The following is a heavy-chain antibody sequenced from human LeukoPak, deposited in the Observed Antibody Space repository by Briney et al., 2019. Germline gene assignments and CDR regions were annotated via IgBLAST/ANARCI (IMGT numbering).Heavy chain of an antibody. Sequence: GGSLRLSCAASGFIFSTYNMNWVRQAPGKGLEWVAFIRYDGSNKYYADSVKGRFTISRDNSKSSLYLQMNSLRAEDTAVYYCARRMATVAYDYWGQGTLVTVSS. V-gene: IGHV3-33*08. D-gene: IGHD4-23*01. J-gene: IGHJ4*02. CDR2: IRYDGSNK. CDR3: ARRMATVAYDY. CDR1: GFIFSTYN.